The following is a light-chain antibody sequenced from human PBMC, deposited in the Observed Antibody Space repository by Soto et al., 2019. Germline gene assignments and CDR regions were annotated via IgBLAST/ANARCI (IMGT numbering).Light chain of an antibody. Sequence: EILLAQARTTMALSPGERATRAGRASQSIGLAIAWYQHKPGQAPRLLIFDASQRATGIPARFRGSGSGTDFPLSLRSLEPEDFAVYYCQQRTDRPPWTFGQGTKVDI. V-gene: IGKV3-11*01. CDR1: QSIGLA. J-gene: IGKJ1*01. CDR2: DAS. CDR3: QQRTDRPPWT.